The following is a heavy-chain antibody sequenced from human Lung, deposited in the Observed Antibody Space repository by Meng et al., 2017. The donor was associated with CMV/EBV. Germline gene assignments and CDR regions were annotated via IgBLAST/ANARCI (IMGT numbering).Heavy chain of an antibody. CDR3: SRHLGLAIDF. V-gene: IGHV3-73*01. CDR2: IRSEPNNHAT. Sequence: GESLKISCAASGFTFSGSDIHWVRQASGKGLEWVGRIRSEPNNHATSYAVSLRSRVTISRDDSKNTAYLQVDSLKTDDTAVYYCSRHLGLAIDFWGQGTLVTV. CDR1: GFTFSGSD. J-gene: IGHJ4*02.